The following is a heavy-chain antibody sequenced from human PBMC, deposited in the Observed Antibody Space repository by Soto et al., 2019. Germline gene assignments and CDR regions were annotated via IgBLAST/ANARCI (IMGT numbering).Heavy chain of an antibody. Sequence: ASVKVSCKASGYTFTGYYMHWVRQAPGQGLEWMGWINPNSGGTNYAQKFQGWVTMTRDTPISTAYMELSRLRSDDTAVYYCARDRRRYSYGPNYYYYGMDVWGQGTTVTVSS. D-gene: IGHD5-18*01. CDR1: GYTFTGYY. J-gene: IGHJ6*02. V-gene: IGHV1-2*04. CDR3: ARDRRRYSYGPNYYYYGMDV. CDR2: INPNSGGT.